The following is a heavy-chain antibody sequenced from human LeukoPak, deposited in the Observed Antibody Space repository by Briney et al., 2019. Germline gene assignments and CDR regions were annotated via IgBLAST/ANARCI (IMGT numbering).Heavy chain of an antibody. CDR2: ISGSGGST. J-gene: IGHJ1*01. CDR1: GFTSSSYA. V-gene: IGHV3-23*01. Sequence: GGSLRLSCAASGFTSSSYAMSWVRQAPGKGLEWVSAISGSGGSTYYADSVKGRFTISRDNSKNTLYLQMNSLRAEDTAVYYCAKAAYYYGSGSYSFQHWGQGTLVTVSS. CDR3: AKAAYYYGSGSYSFQH. D-gene: IGHD3-10*01.